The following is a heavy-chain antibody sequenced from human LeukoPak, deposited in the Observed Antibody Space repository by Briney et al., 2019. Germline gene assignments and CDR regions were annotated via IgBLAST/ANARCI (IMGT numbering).Heavy chain of an antibody. CDR3: ARAYSNTLLYGMDV. Sequence: GASVKVSCKASGYTFTSYGISWVRQAPGQGLEWMGWISAYNGNTNYAQKLQGRVTMTTDTSTSTAYMELRSLRSDDTAVYYCARAYSNTLLYGMDVWGQGTTVTVSS. D-gene: IGHD4-11*01. V-gene: IGHV1-18*01. CDR2: ISAYNGNT. CDR1: GYTFTSYG. J-gene: IGHJ6*02.